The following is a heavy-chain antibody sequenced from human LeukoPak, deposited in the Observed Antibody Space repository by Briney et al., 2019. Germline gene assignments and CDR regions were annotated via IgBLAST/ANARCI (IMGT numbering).Heavy chain of an antibody. CDR3: GRRFCNSCPLDF. V-gene: IGHV3-66*04. CDR2: FLAGGLL. CDR1: GFNVTTNN. J-gene: IGHJ4*02. D-gene: IGHD2-21*01. Sequence: SGGSLRLSCVGSGFNVTTNNMYWVRQAPGKGLECVSTFLAGGLLDYADSVRDRFTISRDTSKNTLYLQMNSLSAEDTAVYYCGRRFCNSCPLDFWGQGTLVTVSS.